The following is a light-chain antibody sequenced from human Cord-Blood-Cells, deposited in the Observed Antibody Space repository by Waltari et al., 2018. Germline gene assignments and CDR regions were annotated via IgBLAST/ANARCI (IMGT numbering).Light chain of an antibody. Sequence: EIVITQSPATLSVSPGERATLSCRASQSVSSNLAWYQQKPGQAPRLLIYGPSTRATGIPARFSGSGSGTEFTHTISSLQSEDFAVYYCQQYNNWWTFGQGTKVEIK. CDR2: GPS. V-gene: IGKV3-15*01. CDR3: QQYNNWWT. CDR1: QSVSSN. J-gene: IGKJ1*01.